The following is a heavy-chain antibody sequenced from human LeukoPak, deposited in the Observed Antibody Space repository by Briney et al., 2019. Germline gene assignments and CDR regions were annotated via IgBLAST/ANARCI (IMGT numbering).Heavy chain of an antibody. CDR3: ARDGGHGTDLDY. CDR1: GFTFSRHW. CDR2: IKQDRSER. D-gene: IGHD2-8*02. J-gene: IGHJ4*02. V-gene: IGHV3-7*01. Sequence: GGSLRLSCATSGFTFSRHWMSWVRQAPGKGPEWVANIKQDRSERYYVHSVKGRFTISRDNAKNSLYLQMNSLRAEDTAVYYCARDGGHGTDLDYWGQGILVTVSS.